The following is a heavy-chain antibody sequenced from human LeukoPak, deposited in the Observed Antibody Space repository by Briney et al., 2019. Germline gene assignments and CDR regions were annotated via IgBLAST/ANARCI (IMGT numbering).Heavy chain of an antibody. CDR3: AREFWAAPSENWFDP. CDR2: IYTSGST. J-gene: IGHJ5*02. Sequence: SETLSLTCTVSGGSISSYYWSWIRQPAGKGLEWIGRIYTSGSTNYNPSLKSRVTMSVDTSKNQFSLKLSSVTAADTAVYYCAREFWAAPSENWFDPWGQGSLVTVSS. CDR1: GGSISSYY. D-gene: IGHD3/OR15-3a*01. V-gene: IGHV4-4*07.